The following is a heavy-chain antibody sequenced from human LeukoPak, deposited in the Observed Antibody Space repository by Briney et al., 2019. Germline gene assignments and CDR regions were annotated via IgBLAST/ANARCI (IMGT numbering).Heavy chain of an antibody. CDR1: GGSISSYY. J-gene: IGHJ5*02. CDR3: ARDIKPPGTWGPWFDP. CDR2: IYGSGST. Sequence: SETLSLTCTVSGGSISSYYWSWIRQPPGKGLEWIGHIYGSGSTNYNPSLKSRVTLSVDTSKNQFSLKLSSVTAADTAVYYCARDIKPPGTWGPWFDPWGQGTLVTVSS. D-gene: IGHD1-7*01. V-gene: IGHV4-59*01.